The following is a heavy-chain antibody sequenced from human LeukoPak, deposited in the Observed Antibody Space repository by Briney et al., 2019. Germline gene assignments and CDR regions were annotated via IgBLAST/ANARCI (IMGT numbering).Heavy chain of an antibody. CDR3: ARDRWFYY. CDR1: GFTFSSYA. Sequence: GGSLRLSCAASGFTFSSYAMHWVRQAPGKGLEWVAVISYDGSNKYYADSVKGRFTISRDNSKNTLYLQMNSLRAEDTAVYYCARDRWFYYWGQGTLVTVSS. CDR2: ISYDGSNK. D-gene: IGHD4-23*01. V-gene: IGHV3-30*01. J-gene: IGHJ4*02.